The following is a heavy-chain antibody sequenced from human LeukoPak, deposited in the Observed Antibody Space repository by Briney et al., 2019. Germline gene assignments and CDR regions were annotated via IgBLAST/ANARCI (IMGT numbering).Heavy chain of an antibody. V-gene: IGHV4-59*08. CDR1: GGSISSYY. CDR2: IYYSGST. D-gene: IGHD6-19*01. CDR3: ARRGEVAGYTDWFDP. Sequence: PSETLSLTCTVCGGSISSYYWSWIRQPPGKGLEWIGYIYYSGSTNYNPSLKSRVTISVDTSKNQFSLKLSSVTAADTAVYYCARRGEVAGYTDWFDPWGQGTLVTVSS. J-gene: IGHJ5*02.